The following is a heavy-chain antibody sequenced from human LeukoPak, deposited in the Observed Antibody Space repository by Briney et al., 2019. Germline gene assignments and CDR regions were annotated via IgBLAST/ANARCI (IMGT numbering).Heavy chain of an antibody. CDR2: INPSSGGT. CDR3: ATSERIVDAFDI. V-gene: IGHV1-2*02. Sequence: GASVKVSCKASGYTFTGYYMHWVRQAPGQGLEWMGWINPSSGGTNYAQKFQGRVTMTRDTSISTAYMELSRLRSDDTAVYYCATSERIVDAFDIWGQGTMVTVSS. J-gene: IGHJ3*02. D-gene: IGHD2-15*01. CDR1: GYTFTGYY.